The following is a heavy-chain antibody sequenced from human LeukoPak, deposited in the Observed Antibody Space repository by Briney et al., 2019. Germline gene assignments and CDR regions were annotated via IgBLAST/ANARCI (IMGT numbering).Heavy chain of an antibody. V-gene: IGHV1-69*13. CDR3: ARGHCSSTSCYADYYGMDF. CDR1: GGTFSSYA. CDR2: IIPIFGTE. D-gene: IGHD2-2*01. Sequence: TVKVSCKASGGTFSSYAISWVRQAPGQGLEWMGGIIPIFGTENYAQKFQGRVTITADESTSTAYMELISLRSEDTAVYYCARGHCSSTSCYADYYGMDFWGKGTTVTVSS. J-gene: IGHJ6*04.